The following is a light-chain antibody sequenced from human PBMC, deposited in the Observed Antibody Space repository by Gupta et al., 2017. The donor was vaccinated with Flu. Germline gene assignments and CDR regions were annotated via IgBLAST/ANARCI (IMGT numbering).Light chain of an antibody. CDR2: LGS. Sequence: DIVMTQSPLSLPVTPGEPASISCRSSQSLLHSNGYNYLDWYLQKPGQSPQLLIYLGSNRASGVPDRFSGSGSGTDFTLKISRGEAEDVGVYYCRQALQTPQTFGQGTKVEIK. J-gene: IGKJ1*01. CDR3: RQALQTPQT. V-gene: IGKV2-28*01. CDR1: QSLLHSNGYNY.